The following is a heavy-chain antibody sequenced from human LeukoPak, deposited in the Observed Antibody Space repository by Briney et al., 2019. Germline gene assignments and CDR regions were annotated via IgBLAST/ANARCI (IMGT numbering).Heavy chain of an antibody. CDR1: GGSISSYY. CDR3: ARGDISGSSNFDY. J-gene: IGHJ4*02. CDR2: IYYSGST. D-gene: IGHD1-26*01. Sequence: SETLSLTCTVSGGSISSYYWSWIRQPPGKGLEWIGYIYYSGSTNYNPSLKSRVTISVDTSKNQFSLKLSSVTAADTAVYYCARGDISGSSNFDYWGQGTLVTVSS. V-gene: IGHV4-59*01.